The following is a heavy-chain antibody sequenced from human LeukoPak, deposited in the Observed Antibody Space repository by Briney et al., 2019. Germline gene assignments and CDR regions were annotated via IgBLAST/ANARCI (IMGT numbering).Heavy chain of an antibody. J-gene: IGHJ4*02. CDR1: GGSISSGSYY. Sequence: PSETLSLTCTVSGGSISSGSYYWSWIRQPAGKGLEWIGRIYTSGSTNYNPSLKSRVTISVDTSKNQFSLKLSSVTAADTAVYYCARAEDTSVRGVPYIFDYWGQGTLVTVSS. V-gene: IGHV4-61*02. CDR2: IYTSGST. D-gene: IGHD3-10*01. CDR3: ARAEDTSVRGVPYIFDY.